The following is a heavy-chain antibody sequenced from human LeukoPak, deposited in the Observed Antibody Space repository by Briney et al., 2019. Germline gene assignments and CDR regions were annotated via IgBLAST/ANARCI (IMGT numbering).Heavy chain of an antibody. CDR1: GFTFSDYY. D-gene: IGHD4-23*01. J-gene: IGHJ4*02. CDR3: ARDPATVVTGGFDY. V-gene: IGHV3-11*01. CDR2: ISSSGSTI. Sequence: GGSLRLSCAASGFTFSDYYMSWIRQAPGKGLEGVSYISSSGSTIYYADSVKGGFTISRDNAKNSLYLQMNSLRAEDPAVYYCARDPATVVTGGFDYWGQGTLVTVSS.